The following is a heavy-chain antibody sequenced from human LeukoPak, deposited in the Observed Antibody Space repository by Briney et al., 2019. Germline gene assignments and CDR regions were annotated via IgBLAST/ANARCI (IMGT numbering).Heavy chain of an antibody. V-gene: IGHV1-8*01. CDR2: MNPTSGHT. D-gene: IGHD3-10*01. CDR1: GYTFTSYD. Sequence: GPSVKLSCKASGYTFTSYDINWVRQATGQGLEWMGWMNPTSGHTGYAQNFQGRVTMTRDTSISTAYMELNSLTSEDTAVYYCARSPVGVRKKHDFWGQGTLVIVSS. J-gene: IGHJ4*02. CDR3: ARSPVGVRKKHDF.